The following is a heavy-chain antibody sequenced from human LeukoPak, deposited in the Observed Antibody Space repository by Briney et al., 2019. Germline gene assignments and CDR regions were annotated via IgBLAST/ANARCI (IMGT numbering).Heavy chain of an antibody. CDR1: GGSISTYY. V-gene: IGHV4-59*08. J-gene: IGHJ6*02. Sequence: SETLSLTCTVSGGSISTYYWSWIRQPPGKGLEWIGYIYYSGSTNYNPSLKSRVTISVDTSKKQFSLKLSSVTAADTAVYYCASQPSVTTGFWYYYGMDVWGQGTTVTVSS. CDR3: ASQPSVTTGFWYYYGMDV. CDR2: IYYSGST. D-gene: IGHD4-17*01.